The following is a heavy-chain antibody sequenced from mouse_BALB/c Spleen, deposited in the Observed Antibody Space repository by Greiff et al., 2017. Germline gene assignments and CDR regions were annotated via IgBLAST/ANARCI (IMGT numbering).Heavy chain of an antibody. CDR3: ARDPYGNYGTYAMDY. CDR1: GFTFSDYY. Sequence: EVQLVESGGGLVKPGGSLKLSCAASGFTFSDYYMYWVRQTPEKRLEWVATISDGGSYTYYPDSVKGRFTISRDNAKNNLYLQMSSLKSEDTAMYYCARDPYGNYGTYAMDYWGQGTSVTVSS. J-gene: IGHJ4*01. CDR2: ISDGGSYT. V-gene: IGHV5-4*02. D-gene: IGHD2-1*01.